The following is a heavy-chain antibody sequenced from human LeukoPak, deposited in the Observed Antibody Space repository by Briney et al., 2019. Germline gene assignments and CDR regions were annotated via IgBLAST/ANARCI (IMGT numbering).Heavy chain of an antibody. Sequence: ASVKVSCKASGYTFDVYYIHWVRQAPGQGLEWMGMFNPSSSDTNYAQRFQGRVTMTRDTSTSTVYMELSSLRSEDTAVYYCARGVVVVPAAPEGGWFDPWGQGTLVTVSS. V-gene: IGHV1-46*02. D-gene: IGHD2-2*01. CDR3: ARGVVVVPAAPEGGWFDP. J-gene: IGHJ5*02. CDR2: FNPSSSDT. CDR1: GYTFDVYY.